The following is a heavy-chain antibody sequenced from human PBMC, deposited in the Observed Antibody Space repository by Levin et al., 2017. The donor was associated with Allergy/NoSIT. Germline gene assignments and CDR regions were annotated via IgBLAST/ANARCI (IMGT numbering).Heavy chain of an antibody. D-gene: IGHD2-15*01. CDR1: GYTFTSYG. CDR3: ARVRRKGWGHCSGGTCYSIDY. V-gene: IGHV1-18*01. Sequence: ASVKVSCKASGYTFTSYGISWVRQAPGQGLEWMGWISAYNGNTNYAQELQGRVTMTTDTSTSTAYMELRSLRSDDTAVYFCARVRRKGWGHCSGGTCYSIDYWGQGTLVTVSS. CDR2: ISAYNGNT. J-gene: IGHJ4*02.